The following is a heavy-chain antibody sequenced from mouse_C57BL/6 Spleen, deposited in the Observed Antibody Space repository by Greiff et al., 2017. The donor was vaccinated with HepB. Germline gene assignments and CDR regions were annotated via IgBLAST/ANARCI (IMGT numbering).Heavy chain of an antibody. V-gene: IGHV1S81*02. J-gene: IGHJ2*01. Sequence: VQLQQSGAELVKAGASVKMSCKASGYTFTSYWMHWVKQRLGQGLEWFAETNPTNGRTYYNEKFKSKATLTVDKSSSTAYMLLSGPTFEDSAVYYSARIKKIVATYFDYWGQGTTLIVSS. D-gene: IGHD1-1*01. CDR2: TNPTNGRT. CDR3: ARIKKIVATYFDY. CDR1: GYTFTSYW.